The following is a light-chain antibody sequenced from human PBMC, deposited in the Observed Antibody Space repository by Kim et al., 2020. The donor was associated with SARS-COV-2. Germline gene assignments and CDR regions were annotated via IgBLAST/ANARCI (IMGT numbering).Light chain of an antibody. CDR2: DAS. CDR1: QDISNY. Sequence: DIQMTQSPSSLSASVGDRVTITCQASQDISNYLNWYQQKPGKAPKLLIYDASNLETGVPSRFSGSGSGTDFTFTISSLQPEDIATYYCQQYDNLRVFGGGTKVDIK. J-gene: IGKJ4*01. V-gene: IGKV1-33*01. CDR3: QQYDNLRV.